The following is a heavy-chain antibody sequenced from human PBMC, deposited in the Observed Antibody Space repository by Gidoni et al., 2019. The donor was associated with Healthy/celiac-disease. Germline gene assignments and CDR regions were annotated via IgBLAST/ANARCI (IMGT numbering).Heavy chain of an antibody. CDR3: AKEGGGQLVRLYYFDY. V-gene: IGHV3-23*01. CDR2: ISGSGGST. Sequence: EVQLLESGGGLVQPGGSLRLSCAASGFTFSSYAMGWVRQAPGKGLEWVSAISGSGGSTYYADSVKGRFTISRDNSKNTLYLQMNSLRAEDTAVYYCAKEGGGQLVRLYYFDYWGQGTLVTVSS. J-gene: IGHJ4*02. D-gene: IGHD6-6*01. CDR1: GFTFSSYA.